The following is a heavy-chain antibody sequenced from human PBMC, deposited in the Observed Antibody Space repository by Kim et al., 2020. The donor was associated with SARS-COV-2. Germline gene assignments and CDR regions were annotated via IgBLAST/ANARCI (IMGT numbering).Heavy chain of an antibody. J-gene: IGHJ1*01. Sequence: GGSLRLSCAASGFTFSSYAMSWVRQAPGKGLEWVSDMYSGGSSTYYADSVKGRFTSSRDNSKHTLHLQRNSLKAEDTSVYYCAKGLGDCSGGSCYPEYFQHWGQRTLVTVSS. CDR3: AKGLGDCSGGSCYPEYFQH. D-gene: IGHD2-15*01. CDR1: GFTFSSYA. V-gene: IGHV3-23*03. CDR2: MYSGGSST.